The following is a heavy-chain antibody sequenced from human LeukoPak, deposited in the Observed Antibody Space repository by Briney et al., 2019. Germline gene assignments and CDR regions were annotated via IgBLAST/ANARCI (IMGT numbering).Heavy chain of an antibody. D-gene: IGHD6-13*01. Sequence: SETLSLTCAVSGYSISSGYYWGWIRQPPGKGLEWIGTIYHSGSTYYNPSLKSRVTISVDTSKNQFSLKLSSVTAADTAVYYCARGGIAAAWDYWGQGTLVTVSS. CDR1: GYSISSGYY. V-gene: IGHV4-38-2*01. CDR3: ARGGIAAAWDY. CDR2: IYHSGST. J-gene: IGHJ4*02.